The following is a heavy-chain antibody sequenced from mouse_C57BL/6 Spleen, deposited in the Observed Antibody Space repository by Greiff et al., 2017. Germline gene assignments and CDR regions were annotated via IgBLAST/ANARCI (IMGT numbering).Heavy chain of an antibody. CDR2: INPGSGGT. CDR1: GYAFTNYL. Sequence: VQLQQSGAELVRPGTSVKVSCKASGYAFTNYLIEWVKQRPGQGLEWIGVINPGSGGTNYNEKFKGKATLPADKASSTAYMQLSSLTSEDSAVYFCARWAYGSSYPWFAYWGQGTLVTVSA. J-gene: IGHJ3*01. D-gene: IGHD1-1*01. CDR3: ARWAYGSSYPWFAY. V-gene: IGHV1-54*01.